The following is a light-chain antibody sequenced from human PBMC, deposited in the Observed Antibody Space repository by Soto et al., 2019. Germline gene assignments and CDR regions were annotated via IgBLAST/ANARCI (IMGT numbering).Light chain of an antibody. CDR1: ESLFGF. Sequence: DIVLTQSPATLSVSPGDTVTLSCRASESLFGFLAWYQQKPGQVPRLLMYGVSTRATGIPARFSGGGSATDFTLTISSLQSEESAFYFCQSYNDWPFASGMGTRLEI. V-gene: IGKV3-15*01. CDR2: GVS. CDR3: QSYNDWPFA. J-gene: IGKJ2*01.